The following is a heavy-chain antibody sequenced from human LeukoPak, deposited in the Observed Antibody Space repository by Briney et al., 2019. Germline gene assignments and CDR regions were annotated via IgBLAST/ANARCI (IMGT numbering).Heavy chain of an antibody. D-gene: IGHD3-9*01. CDR2: VYTSGIT. CDR3: ARHNGFDRGYYYYMYV. CDR1: GGFINRYY. J-gene: IGHJ6*03. V-gene: IGHV4-4*07. Sequence: PSETLSLTCTVSGGFINRYYWSWIRQPAGKGLEWIGRVYTSGITNYNTSLKSRITMFVDTSKNHISLKLPSVTAADTAVYYCARHNGFDRGYYYYMYVWGKGTTVTASS.